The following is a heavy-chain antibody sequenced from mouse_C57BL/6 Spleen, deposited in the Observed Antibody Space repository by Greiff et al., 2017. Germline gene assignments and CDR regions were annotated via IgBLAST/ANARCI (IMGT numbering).Heavy chain of an antibody. Sequence: KQPGAELVKPGASAKMSCKASGYTFTSYWITWVKQRPGQGLEWIGDIYPGSGSTNYNEKFKSKATLTVDTSSSTAYMQLSSQTSEDSAVYYCARDDAPGAYGGQGTLVTVSA. CDR1: GYTFTSYW. CDR3: ARDDAPGAY. V-gene: IGHV1-55*01. CDR2: IYPGSGST. D-gene: IGHD2-3*01. J-gene: IGHJ3*01.